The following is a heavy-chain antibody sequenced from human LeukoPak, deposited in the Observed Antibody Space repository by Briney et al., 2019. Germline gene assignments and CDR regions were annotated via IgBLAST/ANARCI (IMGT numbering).Heavy chain of an antibody. CDR3: ASQRYSSSSMDY. D-gene: IGHD6-6*01. V-gene: IGHV3-74*01. J-gene: IGHJ4*02. CDR2: INSDGSNT. Sequence: GGSLRLSCAASGFTFSSYWMHWVRQAPGKGLVWVSRINSDGSNTNYADSVKGRFTISRDNAKNTLYLQMNSLRAEDTAVYYCASQRYSSSSMDYWGQGTLVTVSP. CDR1: GFTFSSYW.